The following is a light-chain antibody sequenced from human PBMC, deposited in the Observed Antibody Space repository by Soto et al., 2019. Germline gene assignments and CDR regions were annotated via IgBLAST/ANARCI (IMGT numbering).Light chain of an antibody. V-gene: IGLV2-14*01. CDR3: SSYTSSSTLLV. CDR1: SSDVGGYNY. Sequence: QSVLTQPASVSGSPGQSITISCTGTSSDVGGYNYVSWYQQHPGKAPKLMIYEVNYRPSGVSNRFSASKSDNTASLTISGLQAEDEADYYCSSYTSSSTLLVFGGGTKLTVL. CDR2: EVN. J-gene: IGLJ2*01.